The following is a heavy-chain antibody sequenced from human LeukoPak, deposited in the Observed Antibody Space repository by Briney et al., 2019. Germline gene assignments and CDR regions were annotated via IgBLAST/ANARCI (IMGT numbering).Heavy chain of an antibody. CDR2: IIPIFGTA. CDR1: GGTFSSYA. J-gene: IGHJ4*02. D-gene: IGHD5-18*01. V-gene: IGHV1-69*05. Sequence: ASVKVSCKASGGTFSSYAISWVRQAPGQGLEWMGRIIPIFGTANYAQKFQGRVTITTDESTSTAYMELSSLRSEDTAVYYCARVDSLTGYSYGPPDYWGQGTLVTVSS. CDR3: ARVDSLTGYSYGPPDY.